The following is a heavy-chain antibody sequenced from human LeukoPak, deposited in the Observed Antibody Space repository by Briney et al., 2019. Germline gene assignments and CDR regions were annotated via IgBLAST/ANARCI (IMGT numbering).Heavy chain of an antibody. CDR1: GYTFSMYN. J-gene: IGHJ4*02. Sequence: ASVKVSCKGSGYTFSMYNMHWVRQAPGQGLEWMGWISAYNGNTNYAQKLQGRVTMTTDTSTSTAYMELRSLRSDDTAVYYCTRGGELMNFWGQGTLVTVSS. CDR2: ISAYNGNT. D-gene: IGHD1-26*01. CDR3: TRGGELMNF. V-gene: IGHV1-18*04.